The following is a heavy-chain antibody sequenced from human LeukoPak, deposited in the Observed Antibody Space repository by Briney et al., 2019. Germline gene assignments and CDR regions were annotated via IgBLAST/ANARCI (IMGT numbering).Heavy chain of an antibody. CDR3: VRDRNSPQVIRGAGY. Sequence: GGSLRLSCSASGFTFGLYAMSWFRQAPGKGLEWVGVIRNKPYGGTTEYAASVKGRFIITRDDSKSIAYLQMNSLKTEDTAVYYCVRDRNSPQVIRGAGYWGQGTLVTVSS. D-gene: IGHD3-16*02. CDR1: GFTFGLYA. J-gene: IGHJ4*02. CDR2: IRNKPYGGTT. V-gene: IGHV3-49*03.